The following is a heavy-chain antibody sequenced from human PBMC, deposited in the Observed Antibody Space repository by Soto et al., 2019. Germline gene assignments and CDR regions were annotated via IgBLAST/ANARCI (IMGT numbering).Heavy chain of an antibody. CDR2: ISSSGRNT. Sequence: GVLRLSCAASGFTFSASAINSVRQAPGTGLEWVSSISSSGRNTYYADSVKGRFTSSRDNSKSTLYLQMNSLRDDDTATKYCSKRAGSRPHSDYWGQGTLVTDSA. CDR1: GFTFSASA. J-gene: IGHJ4*02. D-gene: IGHD6-13*01. CDR3: SKRAGSRPHSDY. V-gene: IGHV3-23*01.